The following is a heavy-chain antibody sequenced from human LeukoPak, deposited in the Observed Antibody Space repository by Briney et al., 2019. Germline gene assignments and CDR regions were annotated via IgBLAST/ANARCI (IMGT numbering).Heavy chain of an antibody. J-gene: IGHJ4*02. D-gene: IGHD6-25*01. V-gene: IGHV3-23*01. CDR3: ARRLSGTSLFDL. Sequence: GGSLRLSCAASGFTFSNYGVSWVRQAPGKGLEWVSAINGGGVTTYYADSVKGRLTISRDNSKNTLYLQMNSLRVEDAAVYYCARRLSGTSLFDLWGQGTLVTVSS. CDR1: GFTFSNYG. CDR2: INGGGVTT.